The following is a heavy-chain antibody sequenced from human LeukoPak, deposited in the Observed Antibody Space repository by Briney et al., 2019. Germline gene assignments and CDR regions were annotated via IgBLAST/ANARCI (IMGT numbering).Heavy chain of an antibody. V-gene: IGHV3-15*01. CDR1: GVTFSDVW. Sequence: GGSLRLSCVVSGVTFSDVWMSWVRQAPGKGLEWVGRIHTNIDGGVIDYAVPVQGRFTISRDDSKNTLYLQMNYLKTEDTAMYYCTVRSSIWGQGTLVTVSS. CDR2: IHTNIDGGVI. J-gene: IGHJ4*02. CDR3: TVRSSI. D-gene: IGHD3-3*02.